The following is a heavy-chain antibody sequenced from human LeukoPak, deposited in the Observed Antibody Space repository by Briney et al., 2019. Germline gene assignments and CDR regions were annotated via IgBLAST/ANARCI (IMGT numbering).Heavy chain of an antibody. CDR3: AKDQLEKRSGWYFDL. V-gene: IGHV3-23*01. Sequence: RGGSLRLSCAASGFTFTNYALSWVRQAPGKGLEWVSTIRGSGGSTYYADSVKGRFTISRDNSKNTLYLQMSSLRAEDTAVYYCAKDQLEKRSGWYFDLWGRGTLVTVSS. CDR2: IRGSGGST. CDR1: GFTFTNYA. D-gene: IGHD1/OR15-1a*01. J-gene: IGHJ2*01.